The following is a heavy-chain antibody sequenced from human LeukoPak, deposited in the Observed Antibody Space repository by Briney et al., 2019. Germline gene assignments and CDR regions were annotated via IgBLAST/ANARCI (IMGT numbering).Heavy chain of an antibody. J-gene: IGHJ4*02. D-gene: IGHD3-22*01. V-gene: IGHV3-48*01. CDR2: ISSSSSTI. CDR3: ARDKPYVRSSYYYDSSGHGV. CDR1: GFTFSSYS. Sequence: GGSLRLSCAASGFTFSSYSMNWVRQAPGKGLEWVSYISSSSSTIYYADSVKGRFTISRDNAKNSLYLQMNSLRAEDTAVYYCARDKPYVRSSYYYDSSGHGVWGQGTLVTVSS.